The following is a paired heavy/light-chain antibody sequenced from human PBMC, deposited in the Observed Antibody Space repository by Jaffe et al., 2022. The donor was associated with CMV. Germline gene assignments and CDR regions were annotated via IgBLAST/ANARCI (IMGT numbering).Light chain of an antibody. Sequence: DIQLTQSPSSLSASVGDRVTFTCRASESVTNFLNWYQQKPGKAPELLVYGASSLHSGVPSRFSGSGSGTDFTLTISGLQPDDFATYYCQQSYITPITFGQGTRLDIK. CDR2: GAS. V-gene: IGKV1-39*01. CDR1: ESVTNF. CDR3: QQSYITPIT. J-gene: IGKJ5*01.
Heavy chain of an antibody. D-gene: IGHD6-19*01. CDR3: ARVSSGAVAGSPPDY. Sequence: QGQLVQSGAEVKKPGASVKISCTASGYTFTYYYIHWVRQAHGQAPEWMGIINPSGNSRTYAQKFQGRVTMTRGTSTNTVYMELSSLRSDDTAVYYCARVSSGAVAGSPPDYWGQGTLVTVSS. CDR2: INPSGNSR. V-gene: IGHV1-46*01. J-gene: IGHJ4*02. CDR1: GYTFTYYY.